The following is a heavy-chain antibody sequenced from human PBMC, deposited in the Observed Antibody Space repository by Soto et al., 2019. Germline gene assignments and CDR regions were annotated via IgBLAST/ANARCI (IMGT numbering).Heavy chain of an antibody. CDR3: AKDQGAIVGATSHYYGMDV. D-gene: IGHD1-26*01. CDR2: ISYDGSNK. CDR1: GFTFSSYG. J-gene: IGHJ6*02. Sequence: GGSLRLSCAASGFTFSSYGMHWVRQAPGKGLEWVAVISYDGSNKYYADSVKGRFTISRDNAKNTLYLQMNSLRAEDTAVYYCAKDQGAIVGATSHYYGMDVWGQGTTVTVSS. V-gene: IGHV3-30*18.